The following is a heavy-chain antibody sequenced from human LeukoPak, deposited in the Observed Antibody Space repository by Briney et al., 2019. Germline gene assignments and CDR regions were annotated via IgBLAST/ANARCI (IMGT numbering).Heavy chain of an antibody. Sequence: PGGSLRLSCAASGFTFRNYAMSWVRQAPGRGLEWVSAISGSGGNTYYADSVKGRFTISGDNSKNTLYLQMNSLRAEDTAVYYCAKGAAIGNYYYYGMDVWGQGTTVTVSS. CDR3: AKGAAIGNYYYYGMDV. CDR2: ISGSGGNT. D-gene: IGHD3-10*01. J-gene: IGHJ6*02. CDR1: GFTFRNYA. V-gene: IGHV3-23*01.